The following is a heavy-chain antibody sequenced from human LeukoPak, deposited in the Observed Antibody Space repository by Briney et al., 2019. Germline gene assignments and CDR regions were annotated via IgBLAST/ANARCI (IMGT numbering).Heavy chain of an antibody. V-gene: IGHV1-18*01. CDR2: ISCYNGNT. Sequence: ASVKVSCKASGYTFNNYGISWVRQAPGQGLEWMGWISCYNGNTNYAQNLQGRVSMTTDTSTSTVYMELRSLRSDDTAVYYCARGRIRFGEASDASDIWGQGTVVTVS. J-gene: IGHJ3*02. CDR1: GYTFNNYG. D-gene: IGHD3-10*01. CDR3: ARGRIRFGEASDASDI.